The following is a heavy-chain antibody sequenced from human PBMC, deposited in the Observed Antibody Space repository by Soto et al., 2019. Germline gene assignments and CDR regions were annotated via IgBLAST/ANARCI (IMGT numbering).Heavy chain of an antibody. D-gene: IGHD6-19*01. CDR1: GDSVSSNSAA. V-gene: IGHV6-1*01. J-gene: IGHJ4*02. Sequence: PSPALSLTWAISGDSVSSNSAAWNWIRQSPSRGLEWLGRTYYRSKWYNDYAVSVKSRITINPDTSKNQFSLQLNSVTPEDTAVYYCAREGYGGHSSGWGLFDYWGQGTLVTVSS. CDR3: AREGYGGHSSGWGLFDY. CDR2: TYYRSKWYN.